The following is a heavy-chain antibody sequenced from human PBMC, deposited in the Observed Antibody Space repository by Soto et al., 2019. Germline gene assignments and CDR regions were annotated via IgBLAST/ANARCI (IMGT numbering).Heavy chain of an antibody. CDR2: INAGNGNT. Sequence: ASVKVSCKASGYTFTSYAMHWVRQAPGQRLEWMGWINAGNGNTKYSQKFQGRVTITRDTSASTAYMELSSLRSEDTAVYYCARDGPPCSGGSCTAGGDNWFDPWGQGTLVTVSS. J-gene: IGHJ5*02. D-gene: IGHD2-15*01. CDR3: ARDGPPCSGGSCTAGGDNWFDP. CDR1: GYTFTSYA. V-gene: IGHV1-3*01.